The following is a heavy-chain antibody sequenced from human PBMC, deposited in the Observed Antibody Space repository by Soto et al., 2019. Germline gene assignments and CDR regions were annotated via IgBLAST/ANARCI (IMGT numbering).Heavy chain of an antibody. V-gene: IGHV1-2*02. Sequence: ASVKGSFNAAGYSVSDYFIQWVRQAPGQGLEWVAWINPKSAATNYAKKFQGRVSLTWDTSFSTAYMELTRLRPDDTAVYYCARIKWGLDYYNGMDVWGQGTTVTVS. D-gene: IGHD1-26*01. CDR3: ARIKWGLDYYNGMDV. CDR1: GYSVSDYF. CDR2: INPKSAAT. J-gene: IGHJ6*02.